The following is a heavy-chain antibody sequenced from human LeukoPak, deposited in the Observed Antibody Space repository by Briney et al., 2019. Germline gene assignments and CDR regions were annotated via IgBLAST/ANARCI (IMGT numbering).Heavy chain of an antibody. CDR3: ARDRWSSSSSEGTFDI. CDR2: ISVYNGNT. D-gene: IGHD6-6*01. Sequence: ASVKVSCKASGYTFTNYGISWVRQAPGQGLEWMGWISVYNGNTVYAQKLRGRVTMTTDTSTSTAYMELRSLRSDDTAVYYCARDRWSSSSSEGTFDIWGQGTMVIVSS. CDR1: GYTFTNYG. V-gene: IGHV1-18*01. J-gene: IGHJ3*02.